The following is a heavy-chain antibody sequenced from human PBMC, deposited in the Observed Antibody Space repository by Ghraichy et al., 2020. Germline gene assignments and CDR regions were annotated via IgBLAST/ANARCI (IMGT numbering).Heavy chain of an antibody. CDR3: ANAGARVIYDFWSGYYALLGRHDAFDI. J-gene: IGHJ3*02. D-gene: IGHD3-3*01. CDR1: GFTFSSYA. V-gene: IGHV3-23*01. CDR2: ISGSGGST. Sequence: GGSLRLSCAASGFTFSSYAMSWVRQAPGKGLEWVSAISGSGGSTYYADSVKGRFTISRDNSKNTLYLQMNSLRAEDTAVYYCANAGARVIYDFWSGYYALLGRHDAFDIWGQGTMVTVSS.